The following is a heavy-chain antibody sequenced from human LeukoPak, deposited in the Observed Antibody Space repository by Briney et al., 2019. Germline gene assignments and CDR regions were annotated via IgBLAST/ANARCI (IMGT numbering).Heavy chain of an antibody. CDR3: ARGHIAAAGLFDY. CDR1: GFTFSDYY. V-gene: IGHV3-11*06. Sequence: SLRLSCAASGFTFSDYYMSWIRQAPGKGLEWVSYISSSSSYTNYADSVKGRFTISRDNAKNSLYLQMNSLRAEDTAVYYCARGHIAAAGLFDYWGQGTLVTVSS. CDR2: ISSSSSYT. J-gene: IGHJ4*02. D-gene: IGHD6-13*01.